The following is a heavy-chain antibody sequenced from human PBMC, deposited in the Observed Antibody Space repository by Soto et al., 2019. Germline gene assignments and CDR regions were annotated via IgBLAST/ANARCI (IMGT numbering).Heavy chain of an antibody. D-gene: IGHD3-10*01. Sequence: GESLKISCKGSGYSFTSYWIGWVRQMPGKGLEWMGIIYPGDSDTRYSPSFQGQVTISADKSISTAYLQWSSLKASDTAMYYCARLGYYYNPNPFYCYGMDVWGQGTTVTVS. J-gene: IGHJ6*02. CDR3: ARLGYYYNPNPFYCYGMDV. CDR2: IYPGDSDT. V-gene: IGHV5-51*01. CDR1: GYSFTSYW.